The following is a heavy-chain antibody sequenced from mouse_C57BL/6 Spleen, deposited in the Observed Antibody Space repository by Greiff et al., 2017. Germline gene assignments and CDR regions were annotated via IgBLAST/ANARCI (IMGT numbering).Heavy chain of an antibody. Sequence: QVQLKQPGAELVKPGASVTLSCKASGYTFTSYWMHWVKQRPGRGLEWMGRIDPNSGGTKYNEKLKSKAKLTVDKPSSTAYMQLSSLTSEDSAVYYCARHVLIYDGYPHWYGDVWGTGTTVTVSS. CDR2: IDPNSGGT. D-gene: IGHD2-3*01. V-gene: IGHV1-72*01. CDR1: GYTFTSYW. CDR3: ARHVLIYDGYPHWYGDV. J-gene: IGHJ1*03.